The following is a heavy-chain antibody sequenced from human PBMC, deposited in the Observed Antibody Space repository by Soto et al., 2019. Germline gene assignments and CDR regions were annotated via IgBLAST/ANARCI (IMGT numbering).Heavy chain of an antibody. V-gene: IGHV5-51*01. Sequence: PGESLKISCKGSGYSFTSYWIAWVRQVPGKGLELMGVIYPGDSDIRYSPSFQGQVTISADKSISTAYLQWSSLKASDSAMYFCARLKRDGHNYSPLYYWGQGTLVTVSS. D-gene: IGHD5-12*01. CDR3: ARLKRDGHNYSPLYY. CDR2: IYPGDSDI. CDR1: GYSFTSYW. J-gene: IGHJ4*02.